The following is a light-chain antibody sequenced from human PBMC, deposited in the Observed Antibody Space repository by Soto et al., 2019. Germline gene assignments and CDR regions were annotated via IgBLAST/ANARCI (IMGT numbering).Light chain of an antibody. J-gene: IGKJ1*01. Sequence: EIVLTQSPGTLSLSPGERATLSCRASQSVSSFLAWYQQKPGQAPRLLIYGVSSRATGIPDRFSGSGSGTDFTLTVSSVEPEDFAVYYCHQFASSPQTFGQGTKVEIK. V-gene: IGKV3-20*01. CDR3: HQFASSPQT. CDR1: QSVSSF. CDR2: GVS.